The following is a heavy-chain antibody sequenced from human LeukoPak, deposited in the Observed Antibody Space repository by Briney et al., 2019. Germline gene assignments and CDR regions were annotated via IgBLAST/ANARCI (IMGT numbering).Heavy chain of an antibody. CDR1: GYSFTSYW. Sequence: GESLKISCKGSGYSFTSYWIGWVRQMPGKGLEWMGIIYPGDSDTRYSPSFQGQVTISADKSISTAYLQWSSLKASDTAMYYCARTSREPGIWLQLYYFDYWGQGTLVTVSS. CDR2: IYPGDSDT. J-gene: IGHJ4*02. D-gene: IGHD5-24*01. CDR3: ARTSREPGIWLQLYYFDY. V-gene: IGHV5-51*01.